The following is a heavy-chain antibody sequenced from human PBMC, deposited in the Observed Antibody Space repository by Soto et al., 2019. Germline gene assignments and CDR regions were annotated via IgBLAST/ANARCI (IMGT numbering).Heavy chain of an antibody. CDR2: ISYEGSNK. CDR1: GFTFSSYG. Sequence: QVQLVESGGGVVQPGRSLRLSCAASGFTFSSYGMHWVRQAPGKGLEWVAVISYEGSNKYYADSVKGRFTFSRDNSKNTLYLHMNSLRPEDTAVYYCAKAGYSGSYFDYWGQGTLVTVSS. CDR3: AKAGYSGSYFDY. V-gene: IGHV3-30*18. D-gene: IGHD5-12*01. J-gene: IGHJ4*02.